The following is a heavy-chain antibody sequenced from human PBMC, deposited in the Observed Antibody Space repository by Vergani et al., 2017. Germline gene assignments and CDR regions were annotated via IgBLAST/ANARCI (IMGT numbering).Heavy chain of an antibody. Sequence: QVQLVESGGGVVQPGRSLRLSCAASGFTFSSYAMHWVRQAPGKGLEWVAVISYDGSNKYYADSVKGRFTISRDNSKNTLYLQMTSLRAEDTAVYCCAKPFGVGQQLVLAGQHWGQGTLVTVSS. CDR2: ISYDGSNK. CDR1: GFTFSSYA. J-gene: IGHJ1*01. D-gene: IGHD6-13*01. V-gene: IGHV3-30-3*02. CDR3: AKPFGVGQQLVLAGQH.